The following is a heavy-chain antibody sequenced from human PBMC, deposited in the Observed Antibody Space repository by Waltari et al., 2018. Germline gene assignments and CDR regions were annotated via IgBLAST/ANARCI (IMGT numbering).Heavy chain of an antibody. V-gene: IGHV4-39*07. CDR1: RSSIRHNNYY. CDR2: FYKSGTT. CDR3: VRGYPDIVATISDY. J-gene: IGHJ4*02. D-gene: IGHD5-12*01. Sequence: QLQLQESGPGLVKPSETLSLTCTVSRSSIRHNNYYWGWVRQPPGKGLEWIGSFYKSGTTYYNPSLKIRVTISVDTSNNQFSLKLNSVTAADTAVYYCVRGYPDIVATISDYWGQGTLVIVSS.